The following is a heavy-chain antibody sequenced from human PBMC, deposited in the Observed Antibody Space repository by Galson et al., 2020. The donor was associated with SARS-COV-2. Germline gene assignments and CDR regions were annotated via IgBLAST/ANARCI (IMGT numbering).Heavy chain of an antibody. CDR2: ISSRSSTI. V-gene: IGHV3-48*01. J-gene: IGHJ6*02. CDR1: GFTFSYYS. CDR3: ARDGCSGGDCYSYGMDV. Sequence: GESLKISCAASGFTFSYYSMNWVRQAPGKGLEWVSYISSRSSTIYYADSVKGRFTISRDNAKNSLYLQMNSLRGEDTAVYYCARDGCSGGDCYSYGMDVWGQGTTVAVS. D-gene: IGHD2-15*01.